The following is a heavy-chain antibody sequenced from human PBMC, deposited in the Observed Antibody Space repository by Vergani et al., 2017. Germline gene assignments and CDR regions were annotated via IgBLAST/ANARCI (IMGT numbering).Heavy chain of an antibody. J-gene: IGHJ6*02. CDR2: ISGSGGST. CDR3: AKANPRNSGYDYLYYDHAMDV. D-gene: IGHD5-12*01. CDR1: GSTVSGNY. V-gene: IGHV3-23*04. Sequence: ELQLVESGGGLVQPGGSLRLSCAASGSTVSGNYMTWVRQAPGKGLEWVSGISGSGGSTYYAGSVKGRFTISRDSSKNTLYLQMNSLSAGDTAVYYCAKANPRNSGYDYLYYDHAMDVWGQGTTVTVSS.